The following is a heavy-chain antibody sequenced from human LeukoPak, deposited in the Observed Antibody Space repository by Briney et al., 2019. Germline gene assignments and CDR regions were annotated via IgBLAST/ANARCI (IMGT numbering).Heavy chain of an antibody. J-gene: IGHJ4*02. Sequence: SDTLSLTCTLSGRSMCPRSYYGGWIRRPPGEGVEWIGNIYFSGITYYHPSLQNRATLSVTASKNQFSLKLTSVPVADAAVYYCARGGHVYGLDYWGQGTLVTVSS. D-gene: IGHD3-10*01. CDR2: IYFSGIT. V-gene: IGHV4-39*01. CDR3: ARGGHVYGLDY. CDR1: GRSMCPRSYY.